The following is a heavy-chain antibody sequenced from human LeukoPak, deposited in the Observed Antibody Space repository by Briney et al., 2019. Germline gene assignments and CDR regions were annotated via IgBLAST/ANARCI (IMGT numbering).Heavy chain of an antibody. CDR1: GFTFSTYS. CDR3: ATGLCVGDCSRGRYFNL. V-gene: IGHV3-48*04. D-gene: IGHD2-21*02. CDR2: ISSSSTTI. J-gene: IGHJ2*01. Sequence: GGSLRLSCAASGFTFSTYSMNWVRQAPGKGLEWISYISSSSTTIYYADSVKGRFTISRDNGKNSLYLQMNSLRAEDTAVYYCATGLCVGDCSRGRYFNLWGRGTLVAVSS.